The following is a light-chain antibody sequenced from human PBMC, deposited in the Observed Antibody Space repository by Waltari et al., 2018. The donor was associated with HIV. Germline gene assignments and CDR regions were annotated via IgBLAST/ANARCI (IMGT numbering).Light chain of an antibody. Sequence: QSALTQPPSSSGSPGQSVTISCTGTSSDVGGYNYVPWYQQHPGKAPKLMIYEVSKRPYGVPNRFSGSKSGNTASLTVSGLQAEDEADYYCSSYAGSNNFVVFGGGTKLTVL. CDR2: EVS. J-gene: IGLJ2*01. V-gene: IGLV2-8*01. CDR1: SSDVGGYNY. CDR3: SSYAGSNNFVV.